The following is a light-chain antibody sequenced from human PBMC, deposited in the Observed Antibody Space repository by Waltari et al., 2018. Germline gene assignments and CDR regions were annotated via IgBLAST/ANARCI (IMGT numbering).Light chain of an antibody. CDR2: DVS. J-gene: IGLJ2*01. CDR3: SSFSSSTAGI. Sequence: LTQPASVSGSAGQSITISCAATSSDIGAFNFISWYQQRPGKAPELLVYDVSHRPSGVSTRFSGSKSDNTAALTISGLQAEDEAVYYCSSFSSSTAGIFGGGTKVTVL. CDR1: SSDIGAFNF. V-gene: IGLV2-14*01.